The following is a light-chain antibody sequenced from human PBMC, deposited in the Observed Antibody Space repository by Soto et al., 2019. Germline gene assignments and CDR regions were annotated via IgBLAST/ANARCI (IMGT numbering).Light chain of an antibody. J-gene: IGKJ2*01. V-gene: IGKV3-20*01. CDR3: QQYGSSPYT. CDR1: QSVSSSY. Sequence: EIVLTQSPGTLSLSPGERATLSCRASQSVSSSYLAWYQQKPGQAPRLLIYGASSRATGIPERFSDSGSGTDFTLTISRLEPEDFAVYFCQQYGSSPYTFGQGTKLEIK. CDR2: GAS.